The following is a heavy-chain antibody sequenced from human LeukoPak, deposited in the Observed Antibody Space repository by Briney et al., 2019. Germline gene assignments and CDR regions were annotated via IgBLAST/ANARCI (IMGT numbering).Heavy chain of an antibody. V-gene: IGHV4-59*01. Sequence: SETLSLTCTVSGGSISSYHWSWIRQPPGKGLEWIGYIYYSGSTNYNPSLKSRVTISVDTSKNQFSLKLSSVTAADTAVYYCARDGGRRWLDAFDIWGQGTMVTVSS. CDR1: GGSISSYH. D-gene: IGHD5-12*01. CDR3: ARDGGRRWLDAFDI. J-gene: IGHJ3*02. CDR2: IYYSGST.